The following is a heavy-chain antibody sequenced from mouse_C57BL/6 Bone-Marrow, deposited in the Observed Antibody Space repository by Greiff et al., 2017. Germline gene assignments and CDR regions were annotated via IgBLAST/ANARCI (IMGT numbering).Heavy chain of an antibody. CDR2: INPSSGYT. CDR3: AREGWLRQAWFAY. CDR1: GYTFTSYW. D-gene: IGHD2-2*01. J-gene: IGHJ3*01. Sequence: QVQLKQSGAELAKPGASVKLSCKASGYTFTSYWMHWVKQRPGQGLEWIGYINPSSGYTKYNQKFKDKATLTADKSSSTAYMQLSSLTSEDSAVYYCAREGWLRQAWFAYWGQGTLVTVSA. V-gene: IGHV1-7*01.